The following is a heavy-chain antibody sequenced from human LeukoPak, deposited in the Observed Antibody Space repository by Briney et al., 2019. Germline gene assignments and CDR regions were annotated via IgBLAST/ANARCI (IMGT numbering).Heavy chain of an antibody. V-gene: IGHV5-51*01. CDR2: IYPGDSDT. CDR1: GYSFTNFW. D-gene: IGHD6-19*01. CDR3: ARQFLAVAESYYYYYVDV. J-gene: IGHJ6*03. Sequence: GESLKISCKDSGYSFTNFWIGWVRQMPGKGLECMGIIYPGDSDTRYSPSFQGQVTISADKSISTAYLQWSSLKASDTAMYYCARQFLAVAESYYYYYVDVWGKGTTVTISS.